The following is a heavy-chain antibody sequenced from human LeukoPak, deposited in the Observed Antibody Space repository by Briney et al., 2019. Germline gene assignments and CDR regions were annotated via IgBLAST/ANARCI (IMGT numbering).Heavy chain of an antibody. V-gene: IGHV4-34*01. CDR2: INHSGSV. CDR3: ARQYYYDSSGYGGQGDAFDI. D-gene: IGHD3-22*01. Sequence: ASETLSLTCAVYGDSFSGYYWSWIRQPPGKGLEWIGEINHSGSVNYNPSLKTRLTISVDTSKNQFSLRLTSVTAADAAVYYCARQYYYDSSGYGGQGDAFDIWGQGTMVTVSS. CDR1: GDSFSGYY. J-gene: IGHJ3*02.